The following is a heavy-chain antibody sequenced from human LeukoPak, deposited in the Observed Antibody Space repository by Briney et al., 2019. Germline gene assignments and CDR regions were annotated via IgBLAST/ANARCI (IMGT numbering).Heavy chain of an antibody. Sequence: GESLKISCQDSGFTLTNYWIGWVRQMPGKGLEWMGIIHSTDSHAKYSPSFQGQVTISVDKSISTAYLQWRGLKASDTAMYYCAGARHGDFRWDYWGRGTLVTVSS. V-gene: IGHV5-51*01. CDR3: AGARHGDFRWDY. D-gene: IGHD4-17*01. J-gene: IGHJ4*02. CDR1: GFTLTNYW. CDR2: IHSTDSHA.